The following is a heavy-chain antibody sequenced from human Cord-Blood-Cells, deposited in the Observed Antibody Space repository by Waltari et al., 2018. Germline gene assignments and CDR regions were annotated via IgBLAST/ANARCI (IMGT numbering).Heavy chain of an antibody. CDR2: SNHSGSN. CDR3: ARGIAAAGSPH. D-gene: IGHD6-13*01. CDR1: GGSFSGYS. Sequence: QVQLQQWGAGLLKPSETLSLTCAVYGGSFSGYSWSWIRQPPGKGLEWIGESNHSGSNNPNPPLKSRVTIAVDTSKNQFSLRRSSVTAADTAVYYCARGIAAAGSPHWGQGTLVTVSS. V-gene: IGHV4-34*01. J-gene: IGHJ4*02.